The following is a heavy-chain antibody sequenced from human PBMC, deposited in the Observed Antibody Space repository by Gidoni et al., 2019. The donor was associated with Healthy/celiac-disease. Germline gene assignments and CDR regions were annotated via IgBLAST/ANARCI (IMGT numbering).Heavy chain of an antibody. CDR1: GGSFSGYY. D-gene: IGHD3-10*01. CDR3: ARRVGWFGSNWFDP. Sequence: QVQLQQWGAGLLKPSETLSLTCAVYGGSFSGYYWSWIRQPPGKGLEWIGEINHSGSTNYNPSLKSRVTISIDTSKNQFSLKLSSVTAADTAVYYCARRVGWFGSNWFDPWGQGTLVTVSS. J-gene: IGHJ5*02. V-gene: IGHV4-34*01. CDR2: INHSGST.